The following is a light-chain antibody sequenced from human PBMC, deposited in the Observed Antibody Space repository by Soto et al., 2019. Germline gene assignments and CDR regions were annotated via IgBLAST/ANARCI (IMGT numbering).Light chain of an antibody. CDR1: QSLLHSNGYNY. CDR3: MQALQTPRT. J-gene: IGKJ5*01. V-gene: IGKV2-28*01. Sequence: DIVMTQSPLSLPVTPGEPASISCRSSQSLLHSNGYNYLDWYLQKPGQSPQLLVSLGSNRASGVRDRFSGSGSGTDFTLKISRVEAEDVGVYYCMQALQTPRTFGQGTRLEIK. CDR2: LGS.